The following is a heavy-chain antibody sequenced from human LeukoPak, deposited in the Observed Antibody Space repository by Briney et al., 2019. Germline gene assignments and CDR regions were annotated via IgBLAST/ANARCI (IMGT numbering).Heavy chain of an antibody. CDR3: TAFEVGSPYYYGMDV. D-gene: IGHD1-26*01. CDR1: GYTLTELS. V-gene: IGHV1-24*01. Sequence: ASVKVSCKVSGYTLTELSMHWVRQAPGKGREWMGGFDPEDGETIYAQKFQGRVTMTEDTSTDTAYMELSSLRSEDTAVYYCTAFEVGSPYYYGMDVWGQGTTVTVPS. CDR2: FDPEDGET. J-gene: IGHJ6*02.